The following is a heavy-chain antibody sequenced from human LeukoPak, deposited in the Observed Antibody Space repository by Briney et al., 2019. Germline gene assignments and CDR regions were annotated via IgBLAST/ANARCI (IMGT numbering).Heavy chain of an antibody. CDR3: ARGGYYAASDI. CDR2: IVSNGGNT. CDR1: GLTFSSHA. V-gene: IGHV3-64*02. J-gene: IGHJ4*02. Sequence: GGSLRLSCAASGLTFSSHAMHWVRQAPGKGLEYVSAIVSNGGNTYYADSVRGRFTISRDNFKDTVYLQMGSLRPEDTAVYYCARGGYYAASDIWGQGALVTVSS. D-gene: IGHD3-3*01.